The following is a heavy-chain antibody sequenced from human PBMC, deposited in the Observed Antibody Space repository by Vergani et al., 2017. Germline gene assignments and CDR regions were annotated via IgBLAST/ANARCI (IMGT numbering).Heavy chain of an antibody. CDR1: GFTVSSNY. J-gene: IGHJ4*02. D-gene: IGHD5-18*01. CDR3: ERVPHERWETATFFDY. CDR2: IYSGGST. Sequence: EVQLVESGGGLIQPGGSLRLSCAASGFTVSSNYMSWVRQAPGKGLEWVSFIYSGGSTYYADSVKGRCTISRDNSKNTLYLQMNSLRAEDTAVYYCERVPHERWETATFFDYWGQGTLVTVSS. V-gene: IGHV3-53*01.